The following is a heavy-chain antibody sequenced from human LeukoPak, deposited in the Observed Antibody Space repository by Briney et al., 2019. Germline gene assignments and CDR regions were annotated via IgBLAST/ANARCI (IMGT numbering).Heavy chain of an antibody. Sequence: WIGTIYHSGGTYYNPSLRSRVTISLDTSKNQFSLKLSSVTAADTAVYYCARASEWLEDYWGQGTLVTVSS. V-gene: IGHV4-38-2*02. D-gene: IGHD3-3*01. CDR3: ARASEWLEDY. J-gene: IGHJ4*02. CDR2: IYHSGGT.